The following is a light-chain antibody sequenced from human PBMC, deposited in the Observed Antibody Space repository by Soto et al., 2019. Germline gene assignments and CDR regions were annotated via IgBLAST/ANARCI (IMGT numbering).Light chain of an antibody. V-gene: IGLV1-44*01. CDR1: SSNIGRDT. CDR2: SNN. Sequence: QSVLTQPPSASGTPGQRVTISCSGSSSNIGRDTVNWYQQLPGTAPKLLIYSNNQRPSGVPDRFSGSKSGTSASLAISGLQSEDEADYYCCSYGHGRARVVFGGGTKVTVL. J-gene: IGLJ2*01. CDR3: CSYGHGRARVV.